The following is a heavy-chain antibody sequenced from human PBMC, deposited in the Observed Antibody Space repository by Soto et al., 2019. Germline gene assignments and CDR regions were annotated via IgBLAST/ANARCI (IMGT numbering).Heavy chain of an antibody. D-gene: IGHD2-2*01. CDR3: AKARCSTTDCYVPDY. V-gene: IGHV3-23*01. CDR2: ISGSGGSP. Sequence: EVQLLESGGALVQPGGSLRLSCVASGFTFSTYTMSWVRQAPGKGLEWVSVISGSGGSPSYADSVQGRFSIYRDNSKNTLHLQMNSLRGDDTAMYYCAKARCSTTDCYVPDYWGRGTLVTVSS. CDR1: GFTFSTYT. J-gene: IGHJ4*02.